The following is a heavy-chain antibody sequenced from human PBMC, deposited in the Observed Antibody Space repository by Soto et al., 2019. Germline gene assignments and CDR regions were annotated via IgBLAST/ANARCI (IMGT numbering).Heavy chain of an antibody. CDR1: GFTFSRYG. CDR2: ISDDGGNE. V-gene: IGHV3-30*18. Sequence: QVQLVESGGGVVQPGRSLRLSCAASGFTFSRYGMHWVRQAPGKGLEWLAVISDDGGNEYYAGSVKGRITISRDNSKNTLYLQMNSLRAEDTAVYYCAKDQGGSYGGSSDYFDPWGQGTLFTVSS. J-gene: IGHJ4*02. CDR3: AKDQGGSYGGSSDYFDP. D-gene: IGHD2-15*01.